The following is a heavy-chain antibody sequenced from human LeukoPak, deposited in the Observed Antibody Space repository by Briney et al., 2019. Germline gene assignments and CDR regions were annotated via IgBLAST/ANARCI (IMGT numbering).Heavy chain of an antibody. CDR2: ISSSSSTI. V-gene: IGHV3-48*01. J-gene: IGHJ4*02. CDR3: ARDSKGDYDSSGYPSGY. D-gene: IGHD3-22*01. Sequence: GGSLRLSCAASGFTFSSYSMNWVRQAPGKGLEWVSYISSSSSTIYYADSVKGRFTISRDNAKNSLYLQMNSLRAEDTAVYYCARDSKGDYDSSGYPSGYWGQGTLVTVSS. CDR1: GFTFSSYS.